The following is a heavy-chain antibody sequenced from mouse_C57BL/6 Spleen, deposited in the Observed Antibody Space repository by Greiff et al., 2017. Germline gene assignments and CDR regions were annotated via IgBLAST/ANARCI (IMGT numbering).Heavy chain of an antibody. CDR3: ARRYDYDGYFDV. CDR2: FHPYNDDT. Sequence: QVQLKESGAELEKPGASVKMSCKASGYTFTTYPIEWMKQNHGKSLEWIGNFHPYNDDTKYNEKFKGKATLTVEKSSSTVYLELSRLTSDDSAVYYCARRYDYDGYFDVWGTGTTVTVSS. J-gene: IGHJ1*03. D-gene: IGHD2-4*01. V-gene: IGHV1-47*01. CDR1: GYTFTTYP.